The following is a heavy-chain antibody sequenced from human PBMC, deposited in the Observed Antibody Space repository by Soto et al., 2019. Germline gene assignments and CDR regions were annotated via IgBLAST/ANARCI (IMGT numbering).Heavy chain of an antibody. J-gene: IGHJ4*02. Sequence: QVQLQQWGAGLLKPSETLSLTCAVYGGSFSGYYWTWIRQPPGTGLEWIGEINHSGSTNYNPALKSRVTISVDTSKNQFSRNLTSVPAADTAVYYCARDKITGLFDYWGQGTLVTVSS. CDR3: ARDKITGLFDY. D-gene: IGHD2-8*02. V-gene: IGHV4-34*01. CDR1: GGSFSGYY. CDR2: INHSGST.